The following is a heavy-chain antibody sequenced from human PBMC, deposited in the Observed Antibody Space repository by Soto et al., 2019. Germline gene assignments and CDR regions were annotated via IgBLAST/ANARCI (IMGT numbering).Heavy chain of an antibody. J-gene: IGHJ4*02. CDR3: TTGTLISGDY. D-gene: IGHD1-7*01. CDR2: ITSSGGST. V-gene: IGHV3-23*01. CDR1: GFTFSGYA. Sequence: EVQLLESGGGLVQPGGSLRLSCAASGFTFSGYAMSWVRQAPGKGLEWVSAITSSGGSTYFADSVKGRFTISRDNSSNTLYLHLNSLRAEDTAIYYFTTGTLISGDYWGQGTLVTVSS.